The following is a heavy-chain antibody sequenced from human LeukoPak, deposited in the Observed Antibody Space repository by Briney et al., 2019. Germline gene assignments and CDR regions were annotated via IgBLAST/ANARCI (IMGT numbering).Heavy chain of an antibody. CDR2: IYYSGST. J-gene: IGHJ3*02. Sequence: SATLSLTCTVSGGSISSYYWSWIRQPPGKGLEWSGYIYYSGSTNYNPSLKSRVTISVDTSKNQFSLKLSSVTAADTAVYYCARDRAGGYYDSSGYYAPSSGMTRAFDIWGQGTMVTVSS. CDR1: GGSISSYY. D-gene: IGHD3-22*01. CDR3: ARDRAGGYYDSSGYYAPSSGMTRAFDI. V-gene: IGHV4-59*01.